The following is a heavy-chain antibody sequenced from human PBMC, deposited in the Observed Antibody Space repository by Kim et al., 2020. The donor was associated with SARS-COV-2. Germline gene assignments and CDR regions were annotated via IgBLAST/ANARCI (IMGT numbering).Heavy chain of an antibody. CDR2: INTNTGNP. D-gene: IGHD5-12*01. CDR3: ARGDIRYSGYVQDYYYYYGMDV. V-gene: IGHV7-4-1*02. J-gene: IGHJ6*02. Sequence: ASVKVSCKASGYTFTRYAMIWVRQAPGQGLEWMGWINTNTGNPTYAQGFTGRFVFSLDTSVSTAYLQISSLKAEDTAVYYCARGDIRYSGYVQDYYYYYGMDVWGQGTTVTVSS. CDR1: GYTFTRYA.